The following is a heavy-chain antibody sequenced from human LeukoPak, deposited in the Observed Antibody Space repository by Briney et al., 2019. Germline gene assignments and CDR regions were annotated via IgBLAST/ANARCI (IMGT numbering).Heavy chain of an antibody. CDR3: ARNSAYSTSSGINY. D-gene: IGHD6-6*01. CDR2: ISKSGST. Sequence: PSETLSLTCAIYGGSFNGYYWGWIRQPPGKGLEWIGDISKSGSTNYNPSLKSRVTISVDTSKNQFSLKLNSVTAADTAVYYCARNSAYSTSSGINYWGQGTLVTVSS. J-gene: IGHJ4*02. V-gene: IGHV4-34*01. CDR1: GGSFNGYY.